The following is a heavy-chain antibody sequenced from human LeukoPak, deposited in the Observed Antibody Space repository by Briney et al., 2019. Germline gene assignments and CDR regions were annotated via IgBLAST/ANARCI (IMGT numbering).Heavy chain of an antibody. V-gene: IGHV4-59*01. J-gene: IGHJ6*03. CDR2: IYYSGST. CDR1: GGSISSYY. Sequence: SEILSLTCTVSGGSISSYYWSWIRQPPGKGLEWIGYIYYSGSTNYKSSLKSRVTISVDTSKNQFSLKLSSVTAADTAVYYCARTTEGGYSNGYFYYYYMDVWGKGTTVTISS. D-gene: IGHD4-11*01. CDR3: ARTTEGGYSNGYFYYYYMDV.